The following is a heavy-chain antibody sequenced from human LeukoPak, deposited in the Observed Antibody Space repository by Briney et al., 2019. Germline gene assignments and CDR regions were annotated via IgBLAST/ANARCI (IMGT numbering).Heavy chain of an antibody. J-gene: IGHJ6*02. Sequence: GGSLRLSCTASAFTFSTYSMNWVRQAPGKGLEWVSSITSSSSYIYYADSVKGRFTISRDNAQNSLYLQMNSLRADDTAVYYCARGTTDYIGMDVWGQGTTVTVSS. CDR1: AFTFSTYS. D-gene: IGHD4-17*01. V-gene: IGHV3-21*01. CDR2: ITSSSSYI. CDR3: ARGTTDYIGMDV.